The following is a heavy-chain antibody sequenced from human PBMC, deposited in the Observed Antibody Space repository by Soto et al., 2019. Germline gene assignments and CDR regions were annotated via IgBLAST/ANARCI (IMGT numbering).Heavy chain of an antibody. CDR2: ISGSGGST. D-gene: IGHD3-22*01. CDR1: GFSFSSYA. V-gene: IGHV3-23*01. J-gene: IGHJ4*02. Sequence: GGSLRLSCAASGFSFSSYAMNWVRQAPGKGLEWVSGISGSGGSTYYADSVKGRFTISRDNSKNTLYLQMNSLRAEDTAVYYCANGAYYYDSSGYPYWGQGTLVTVSS. CDR3: ANGAYYYDSSGYPY.